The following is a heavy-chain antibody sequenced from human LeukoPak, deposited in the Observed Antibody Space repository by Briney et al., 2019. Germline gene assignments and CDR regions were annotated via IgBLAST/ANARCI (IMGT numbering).Heavy chain of an antibody. Sequence: SETLSLTCTVSGGSISSYYWSWIRQPPGKGLEWIGYIYYSGSTNYNPSLKSRVTISVDTSKNQFSLKLSSVTAADTAVYYCASHGGDYVSYFDYWGQGTLVTVSS. CDR3: ASHGGDYVSYFDY. CDR1: GGSISSYY. D-gene: IGHD4-17*01. V-gene: IGHV4-59*01. J-gene: IGHJ4*02. CDR2: IYYSGST.